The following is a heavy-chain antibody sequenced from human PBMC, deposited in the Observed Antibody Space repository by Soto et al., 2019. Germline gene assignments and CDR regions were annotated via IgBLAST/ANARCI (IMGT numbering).Heavy chain of an antibody. Sequence: LRLSCAASGFTFSSYGMHWVRQAPGKGLEWVAVISYDGSNKYYADSVKGRFTISRDNSKNTLYLQMNSLRAEDTAVYYCAKGSRAWYSSGWYYFDYWGQGTLVTVSS. V-gene: IGHV3-30*18. CDR2: ISYDGSNK. CDR3: AKGSRAWYSSGWYYFDY. CDR1: GFTFSSYG. J-gene: IGHJ4*02. D-gene: IGHD6-19*01.